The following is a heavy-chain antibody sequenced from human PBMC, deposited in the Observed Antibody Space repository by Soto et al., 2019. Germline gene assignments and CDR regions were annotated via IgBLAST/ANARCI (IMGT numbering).Heavy chain of an antibody. Sequence: ASVKVSCKVSGYTLTELSMHWVRQAPGKGLEWMGGFDPEDGETIYAQKFQGRVTMTEDTSTDTAYMELSSLRSEDTAVYYCAASPRTLSNYYYYYYMDVWGKGTTVTVSS. CDR3: AASPRTLSNYYYYYYMDV. D-gene: IGHD1-1*01. CDR1: GYTLTELS. V-gene: IGHV1-24*01. J-gene: IGHJ6*03. CDR2: FDPEDGET.